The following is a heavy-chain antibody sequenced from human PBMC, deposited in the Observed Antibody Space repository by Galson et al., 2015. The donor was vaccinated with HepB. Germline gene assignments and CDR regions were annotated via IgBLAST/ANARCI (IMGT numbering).Heavy chain of an antibody. CDR1: GFTFSSYS. D-gene: IGHD6-13*01. Sequence: SLRLSCAASGFTFSSYSMNWVRQAPGKGLEWVSYISSSSSTIYYADSVKGRFTISRDNAKNSLYLQMNSLRDEDTAVYYCASSWDREKRHSSSWSSYYFDYWGQGTLVTVSS. CDR3: ASSWDREKRHSSSWSSYYFDY. V-gene: IGHV3-48*02. J-gene: IGHJ4*02. CDR2: ISSSSSTI.